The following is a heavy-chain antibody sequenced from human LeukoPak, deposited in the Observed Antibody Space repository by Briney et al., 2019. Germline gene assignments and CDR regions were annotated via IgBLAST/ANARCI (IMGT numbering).Heavy chain of an antibody. V-gene: IGHV1-8*01. J-gene: IGHJ5*02. CDR2: MNPNSGNT. CDR3: ARTVRLLMGGLMVRGVISPNWFDP. D-gene: IGHD3-10*01. Sequence: ASVKVPCKASGYTFTSYDINWVRQATGQGLEWMGWMNPNSGNTGSAQTFQGRVTMTRNTSISTAYMELSSLRSEDTAVYYCARTVRLLMGGLMVRGVISPNWFDPWGQGTLVTVSS. CDR1: GYTFTSYD.